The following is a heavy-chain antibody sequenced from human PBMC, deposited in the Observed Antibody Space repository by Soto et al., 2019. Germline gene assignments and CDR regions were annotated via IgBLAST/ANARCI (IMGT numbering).Heavy chain of an antibody. J-gene: IGHJ4*02. CDR2: IWYDGNNK. D-gene: IGHD2-21*01. CDR3: ARADCGGQCPCDY. Sequence: QVQLVESEGGVVQPGRSLRLSCAASGFTFRNYGMHWVRQAPGKGLEWVASIWYDGNNKYYSDSVKGRFTISRDNSKNMSFLQMDSLRAEDTAVYFCARADCGGQCPCDYWGQGTLVTVSS. CDR1: GFTFRNYG. V-gene: IGHV3-33*01.